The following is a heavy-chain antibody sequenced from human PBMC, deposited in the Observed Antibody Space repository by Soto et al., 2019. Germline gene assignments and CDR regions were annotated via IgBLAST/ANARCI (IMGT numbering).Heavy chain of an antibody. CDR3: AREDGLYGMEV. CDR1: GFTFSSYW. Sequence: GGSLRLSXAASGFTFSSYWMSWVRQAPGKGLEWVANIKQDGSEKYYVDSVKGRFTIPRDNAKNSLYLQMNSLRAEDTAVYYCAREDGLYGMEVWGQGTTVTVSS. J-gene: IGHJ6*02. V-gene: IGHV3-7*03. CDR2: IKQDGSEK.